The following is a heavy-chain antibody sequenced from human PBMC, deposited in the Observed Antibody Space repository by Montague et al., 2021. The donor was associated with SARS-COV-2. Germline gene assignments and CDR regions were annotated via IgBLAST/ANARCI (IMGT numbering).Heavy chain of an antibody. V-gene: IGHV4-59*08. J-gene: IGHJ6*02. CDR3: AAQTDYYYDSLDV. Sequence: SETLSLTCAVSGGSIRNYYWSWIRQPPGRGLEWIAYIYDSGNVDYNPSHKSRVTILVDTSKNQFSLKLSSVTAADTAVYYCAAQTDYYYDSLDVWGQGTTATVS. CDR1: GGSIRNYY. CDR2: IYDSGNV.